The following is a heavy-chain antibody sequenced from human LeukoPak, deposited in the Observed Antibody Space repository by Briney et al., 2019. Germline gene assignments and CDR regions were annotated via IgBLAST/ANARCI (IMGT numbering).Heavy chain of an antibody. Sequence: SETLSLTCAVSDYSVASAYYWGWIRQFPGKELEWIGSIFHGETTYYNPSLESRVTISVDPSKNQFSLRLTSVTAADTAVYYCARVGSSWYWDDYWGQGTLLTVSS. J-gene: IGHJ4*02. D-gene: IGHD6-13*01. V-gene: IGHV4-38-2*01. CDR1: DYSVASAYY. CDR2: IFHGETT. CDR3: ARVGSSWYWDDY.